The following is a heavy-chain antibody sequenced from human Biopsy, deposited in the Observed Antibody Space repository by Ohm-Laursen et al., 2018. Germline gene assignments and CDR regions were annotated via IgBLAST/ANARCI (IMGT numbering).Heavy chain of an antibody. CDR1: GGSIRSDY. D-gene: IGHD7-27*01. Sequence: SDTLSLTCTVSGGSIRSDYWSWIRQSPRKGLEWIGHISGRGATNYNPSLRGRVTISVDTSKNQFSLKVISVTAADTAVYYCARLTGDPSYWGQGILVTVSS. CDR2: ISGRGAT. J-gene: IGHJ4*02. CDR3: ARLTGDPSY. V-gene: IGHV4-59*07.